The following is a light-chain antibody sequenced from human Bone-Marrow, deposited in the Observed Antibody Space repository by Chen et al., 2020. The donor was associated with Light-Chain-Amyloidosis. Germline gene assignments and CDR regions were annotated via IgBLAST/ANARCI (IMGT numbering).Light chain of an antibody. CDR1: DLPTKY. Sequence: SYELTQPPPVSVSPGQTARITCFGDDLPTKYAYWYQQKPGQAPVLVIHRDTERPSGISERFSGSSSGTTATLPISGVQAEDEAYYHCQSADSSGTYEVIFGGGTKLTVL. V-gene: IGLV3-25*03. CDR3: QSADSSGTYEVI. J-gene: IGLJ2*01. CDR2: RDT.